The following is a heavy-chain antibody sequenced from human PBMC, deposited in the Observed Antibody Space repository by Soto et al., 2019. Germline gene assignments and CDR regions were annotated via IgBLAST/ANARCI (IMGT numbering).Heavy chain of an antibody. D-gene: IGHD6-6*01. CDR3: ARDRRYSSSSPTPTSYYYYGMDV. V-gene: IGHV3-30-3*01. Sequence: PGGSLRLSCAASGFTFSSYAMHWVRQAPGKGLEWVAVISYDGSNKYYADSVKGRFTISRDNSKNTLYLQMNSLRAEDTAVYYCARDRRYSSSSPTPTSYYYYGMDVCGQGTTVTVSS. CDR1: GFTFSSYA. CDR2: ISYDGSNK. J-gene: IGHJ6*02.